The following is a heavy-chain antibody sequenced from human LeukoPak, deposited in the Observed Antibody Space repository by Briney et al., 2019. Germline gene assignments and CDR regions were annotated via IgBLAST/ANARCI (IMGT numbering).Heavy chain of an antibody. V-gene: IGHV3-23*01. Sequence: PGGSLRLSCAASGFTFSSYAMSWVRQAPGKGLEWVSAISGSGGSTYYADSVKGRFTISRNNSKTTLYLQMNSLRAEDTAVYYCAKAQGTIVVVTPFDYWGQGTLVTVSS. CDR3: AKAQGTIVVVTPFDY. D-gene: IGHD3-22*01. CDR1: GFTFSSYA. J-gene: IGHJ4*02. CDR2: ISGSGGST.